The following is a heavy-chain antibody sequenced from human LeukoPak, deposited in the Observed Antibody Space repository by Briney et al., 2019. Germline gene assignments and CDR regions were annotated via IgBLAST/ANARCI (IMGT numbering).Heavy chain of an antibody. Sequence: PSETLSLTCTFSGGSISSSSYYWGWIRQPPGRGLEWIGSIYYSGTTYYNPSLKSRVTISVDTSKNQFSLELSSVTAADTAVYYCARYGSPDYWGQGTLVTVSS. CDR2: IYYSGTT. CDR1: GGSISSSSYY. V-gene: IGHV4-39*01. CDR3: ARYGSPDY. J-gene: IGHJ4*02. D-gene: IGHD6-19*01.